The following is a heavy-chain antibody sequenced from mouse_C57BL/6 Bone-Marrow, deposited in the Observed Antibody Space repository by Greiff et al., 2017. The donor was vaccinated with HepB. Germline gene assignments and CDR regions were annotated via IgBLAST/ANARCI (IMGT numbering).Heavy chain of an antibody. V-gene: IGHV5-6*01. J-gene: IGHJ3*01. CDR3: ARGATVVAPFAY. D-gene: IGHD1-1*01. CDR2: ISSGGSST. CDR1: GFTFSSYG. Sequence: EVKLVESGGDLVKPGGSLKLSCAASGFTFSSYGMSWVRQTPDKRLEWVATISSGGSSTYYPDSVKGRFTISRDNAKNTLYLQMSSLKSEDTAMYYCARGATVVAPFAYWGQGTLVTVSA.